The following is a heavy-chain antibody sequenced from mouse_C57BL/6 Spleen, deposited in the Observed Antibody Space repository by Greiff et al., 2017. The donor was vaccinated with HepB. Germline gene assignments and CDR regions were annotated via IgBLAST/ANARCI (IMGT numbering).Heavy chain of an antibody. Sequence: VQLQQSGAELVRPGSSVKLSCKASGYTFTSYWMHWVKQRPIQGLEWIGNIDPSDSETHYNQKFKDKATLTVDKSSSTAYMQLSSLTSEDSAVYYGARFYSNYEYFDVWGTGTTVTVSS. CDR2: IDPSDSET. D-gene: IGHD2-5*01. J-gene: IGHJ1*03. CDR3: ARFYSNYEYFDV. CDR1: GYTFTSYW. V-gene: IGHV1-52*01.